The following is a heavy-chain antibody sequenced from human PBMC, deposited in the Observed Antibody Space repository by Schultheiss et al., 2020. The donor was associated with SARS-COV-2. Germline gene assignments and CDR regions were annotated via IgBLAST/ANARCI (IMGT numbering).Heavy chain of an antibody. J-gene: IGHJ3*02. V-gene: IGHV4-61*01. CDR2: IYYSGST. CDR1: GYSISSGYY. CDR3: ARDQGGDGYNLYAFDI. Sequence: SETLSLTCAVSGYSISSGYYWGWIRQPPGKGLEWIGYIYYSGSTNYNPSLKIRVTISVDTSKNQFSLKLSSVTAADSAVYYCARDQGGDGYNLYAFDIWGQGTMVTVSS. D-gene: IGHD5-24*01.